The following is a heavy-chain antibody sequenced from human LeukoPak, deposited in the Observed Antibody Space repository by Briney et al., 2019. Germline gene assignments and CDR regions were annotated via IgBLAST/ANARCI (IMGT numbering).Heavy chain of an antibody. D-gene: IGHD4-17*01. Sequence: SETLSLTCTVSGGSISSSSYYWGWIRQPPVKGLEWIGSIYYSGSTYYNPSLKSRVTISVDTSKNQFSLKLSSVTAADTAVYYCARDPSSGDYYFDYWGQGTLVTVSS. CDR3: ARDPSSGDYYFDY. J-gene: IGHJ4*02. CDR1: GGSISSSSYY. CDR2: IYYSGST. V-gene: IGHV4-39*07.